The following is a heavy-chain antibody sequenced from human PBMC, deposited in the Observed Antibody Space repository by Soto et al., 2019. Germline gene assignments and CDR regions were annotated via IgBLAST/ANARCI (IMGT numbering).Heavy chain of an antibody. CDR3: ANYSYYDWRGCDGYYYYYVDV. V-gene: IGHV3-33*06. D-gene: IGHD3-3*01. J-gene: IGHJ6*03. Sequence: GGSLRLSCAASGFTFSSYGMHWVRQAPGKGLEWVAVIWYDGSNKYYADSVKGRFTISRDNSKNTLYLQMNSLRAEDTAVYYCANYSYYDWRGCDGYYYYYVDVWGKGTTVTVSS. CDR2: IWYDGSNK. CDR1: GFTFSSYG.